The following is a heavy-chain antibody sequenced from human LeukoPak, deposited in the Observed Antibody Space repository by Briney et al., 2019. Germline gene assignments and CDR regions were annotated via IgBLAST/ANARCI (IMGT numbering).Heavy chain of an antibody. D-gene: IGHD3-22*01. V-gene: IGHV1-69*05. CDR1: GGTFSSYA. CDR2: IIPIFGTA. Sequence: ASVKVSCKACGGTFSSYAISWVRQAPGQGLEWMGGIIPIFGTANYAQKFQGRVTITTDESTSTAYMELSSLRSDDTAVYYCARDRTYYYDSSFDYWGQGTLVTVSS. J-gene: IGHJ4*02. CDR3: ARDRTYYYDSSFDY.